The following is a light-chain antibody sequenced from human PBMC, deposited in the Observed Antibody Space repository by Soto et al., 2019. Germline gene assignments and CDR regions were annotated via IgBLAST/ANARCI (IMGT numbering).Light chain of an antibody. J-gene: IGKJ4*01. V-gene: IGKV1-39*01. CDR3: QQSYSDPIT. Sequence: IQMTQSPSSLSASVGDRITITCRASQTIRTYLNWYQQKPGKAPKLLISAASNLQSGVPSRFSGSESATDFTLTITSLQPEDFATYYCQQSYSDPITFGGGTQVEMK. CDR1: QTIRTY. CDR2: AAS.